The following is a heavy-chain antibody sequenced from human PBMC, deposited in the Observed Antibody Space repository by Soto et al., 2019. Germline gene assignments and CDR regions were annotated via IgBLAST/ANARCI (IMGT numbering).Heavy chain of an antibody. Sequence: SETLSLSCTVSGGSISSGGYYWSWIRQHPGKGLEWIGYIYYSGSTYYNPSLKSRVTISVDTSKNQFSLKLSSVTAADTAVYYCAREPPTVTNGDYYYGMDVWGQGTTVTVSS. CDR1: GGSISSGGYY. D-gene: IGHD4-17*01. CDR3: AREPPTVTNGDYYYGMDV. J-gene: IGHJ6*02. CDR2: IYYSGST. V-gene: IGHV4-31*03.